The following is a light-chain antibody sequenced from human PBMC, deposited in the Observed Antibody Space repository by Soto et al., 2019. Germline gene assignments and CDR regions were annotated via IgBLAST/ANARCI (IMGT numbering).Light chain of an antibody. CDR2: GAS. CDR3: QHYRTS. J-gene: IGKJ4*01. CDR1: QSVSSSY. V-gene: IGKV3-20*01. Sequence: EIVLTQSPGTLSLSPGERATLSCRASQSVSSSYLAWYQQKPGQPPRLLIFGASSRATGIPDRFTGSGSGTDFTLTIPRLEREDFAVYYCQHYRTSFGGGTKVEIK.